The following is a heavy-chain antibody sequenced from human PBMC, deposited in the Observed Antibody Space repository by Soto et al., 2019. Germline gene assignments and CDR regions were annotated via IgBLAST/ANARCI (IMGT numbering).Heavy chain of an antibody. D-gene: IGHD2-2*01. CDR1: GFTFDDYA. J-gene: IGHJ3*02. Sequence: EVQLVESGGGLVQPGRSLRLSCAASGFTFDDYAMHWVRQAPGKGLEWVSGISWNSGSIGYADSVKGRFTISRDNAKNSLYLQMISLRAEDTALYYCAKDLSYSPDLGYCSSTSCQTNAFDIWGQGTMVTVSS. V-gene: IGHV3-9*01. CDR2: ISWNSGSI. CDR3: AKDLSYSPDLGYCSSTSCQTNAFDI.